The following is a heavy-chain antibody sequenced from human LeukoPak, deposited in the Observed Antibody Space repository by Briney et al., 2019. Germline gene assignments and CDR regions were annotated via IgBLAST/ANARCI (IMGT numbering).Heavy chain of an antibody. V-gene: IGHV4-39*07. CDR2: IYYSGST. CDR1: GGSISSYNYY. Sequence: SETLSLTCTVSGGSISSYNYYWGWIRQPPGKGLEWIGSIYYSGSTYYNPSLKSRVTISVDTSRNQFSLKLSSVTAADTAVYYCARSVEGYCSGGSCYSYYYYMDVWGKGTTVTVSS. D-gene: IGHD2-15*01. J-gene: IGHJ6*03. CDR3: ARSVEGYCSGGSCYSYYYYMDV.